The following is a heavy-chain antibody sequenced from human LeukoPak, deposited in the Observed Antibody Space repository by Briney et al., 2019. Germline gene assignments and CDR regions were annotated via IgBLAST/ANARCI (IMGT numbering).Heavy chain of an antibody. J-gene: IGHJ4*02. CDR3: AREAPNYYDSRGPLDY. CDR1: GFTVSSNY. V-gene: IGHV3-53*01. Sequence: GGSLRLSCAASGFTVSSNYMSWVRQAPGKGLEWVSVIYSGGSTYYADSVKGRFTISRDNSKNTLYLQMNSLRAEDTAVYYCAREAPNYYDSRGPLDYWGQGTLVTVSS. CDR2: IYSGGST. D-gene: IGHD3-22*01.